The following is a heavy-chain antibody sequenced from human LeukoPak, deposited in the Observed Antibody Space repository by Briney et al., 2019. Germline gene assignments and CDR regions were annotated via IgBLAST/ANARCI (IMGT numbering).Heavy chain of an antibody. D-gene: IGHD3-3*01. CDR3: ARELSWSGRDY. CDR1: GFTFSVHW. CDR2: IKPDGSEK. Sequence: HPGRSLRLSCAASGFTFSVHWMSWVRQAPGKGLEWVANIKPDGSEKNYVDSVKGQFTISIDNAKNSLYLQMNSLRVEDTAVYWCARELSWSGRDYWGQGTLVTVSS. J-gene: IGHJ4*02. V-gene: IGHV3-7*01.